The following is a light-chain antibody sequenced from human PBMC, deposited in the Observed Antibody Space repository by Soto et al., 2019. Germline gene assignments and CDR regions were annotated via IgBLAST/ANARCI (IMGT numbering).Light chain of an antibody. V-gene: IGKV3D-15*01. J-gene: IGKJ3*01. CDR3: QLWNNWPPIST. CDR2: AAS. Sequence: EIVMTQSPATLSVSPGERATLSCRASQSVSSSLAWYQQKPGQAPRLLIYAASTRATGILGRFSGSGSGTDFTRTTGSLQSEHFAVYYCQLWNNWPPISTFGPGTKVDIK. CDR1: QSVSSS.